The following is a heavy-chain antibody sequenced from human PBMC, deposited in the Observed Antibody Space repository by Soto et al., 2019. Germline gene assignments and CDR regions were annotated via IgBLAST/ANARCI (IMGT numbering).Heavy chain of an antibody. Sequence: QEQLVQSGTEVKKPGASVTVSCKSSGYTFTDFYLHWLRQASGQGLEWVGWINPKTGDTKSSQKFQGRVTMSSDTSVSTAHIDLTSLTSDDTAMYYCATGTNGTPGWYHPWGQGPRVTVSS. CDR1: GYTFTDFY. CDR2: INPKTGDT. J-gene: IGHJ5*02. D-gene: IGHD1-26*01. CDR3: ATGTNGTPGWYHP. V-gene: IGHV1-2*02.